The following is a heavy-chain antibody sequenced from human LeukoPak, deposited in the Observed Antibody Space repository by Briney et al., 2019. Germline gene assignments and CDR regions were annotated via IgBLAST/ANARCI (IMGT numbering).Heavy chain of an antibody. CDR1: GFTFDEYG. Sequence: GGSLRLSCAASGFTFDEYGMSWVRQAPGKGLEWVSGINWSGGTTVYAESVKGRFTVSRDNAKNSLYLQVNSLRVDDTALYYCARERLGSDYYLDVWGKGTTVTVSS. CDR3: ARERLGSDYYLDV. J-gene: IGHJ6*03. D-gene: IGHD6-19*01. V-gene: IGHV3-20*04. CDR2: INWSGGTT.